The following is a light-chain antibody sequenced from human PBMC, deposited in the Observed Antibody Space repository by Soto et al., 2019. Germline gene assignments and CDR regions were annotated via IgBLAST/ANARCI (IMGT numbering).Light chain of an antibody. CDR3: QQYNTYWT. CDR2: DAS. CDR1: QSISSY. Sequence: IRMTQSPSSFSASTGDRVTITCRASQSISSYLNWYQQKPGKAPKLLMFDASSLESGVPSRFSGSRSGTEFTLTISSLQPDDFATYYCQQYNTYWTFGQGTKVDIK. V-gene: IGKV1-5*01. J-gene: IGKJ1*01.